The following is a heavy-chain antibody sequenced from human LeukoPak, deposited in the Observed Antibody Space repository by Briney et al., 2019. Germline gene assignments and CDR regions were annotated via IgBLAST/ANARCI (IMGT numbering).Heavy chain of an antibody. J-gene: IGHJ3*02. D-gene: IGHD2/OR15-2a*01. CDR1: GFTFSSYS. V-gene: IGHV3-48*02. CDR2: ISSSDTI. CDR3: ARDNIWAFDI. Sequence: PGGSLRLSCAASGFTFSSYSMNWVRQAPGKGLEWVSYISSSDTIYYADSFKGRFVISIDNAKNSLYLQMNSLTDEDTALYYCARDNIWAFDIWGQGTMVAVSS.